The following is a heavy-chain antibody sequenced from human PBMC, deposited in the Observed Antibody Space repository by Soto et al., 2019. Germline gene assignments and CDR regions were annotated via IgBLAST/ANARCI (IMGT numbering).Heavy chain of an antibody. D-gene: IGHD3-9*01. J-gene: IGHJ4*02. Sequence: SETLSLTCAVSGGSISSSNWWSWVRQPPGKGLEWIGEIYHSGSTNYNPSLKSRVTISVDKSKNQFSLKLSSVTAAVTAVYYCARDLGDILTGYTDYWGQGTLVTVSS. CDR3: ARDLGDILTGYTDY. V-gene: IGHV4-4*02. CDR1: GGSISSSNW. CDR2: IYHSGST.